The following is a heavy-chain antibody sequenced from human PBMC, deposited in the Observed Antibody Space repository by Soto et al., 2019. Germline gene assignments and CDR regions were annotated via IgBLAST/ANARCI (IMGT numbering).Heavy chain of an antibody. CDR1: GFTFSSSA. Sequence: VGSLRLSCAASGFTFSSSAMHWVRQAPGKGLEWVAGIAYDGSNKYHADSVKGRFTISRDNSKNTLYVQMNSLRGEDTAVYYCARDSPQGIDYWGQGALVTVSS. CDR3: ARDSPQGIDY. V-gene: IGHV3-30-3*01. D-gene: IGHD3-10*01. CDR2: IAYDGSNK. J-gene: IGHJ4*02.